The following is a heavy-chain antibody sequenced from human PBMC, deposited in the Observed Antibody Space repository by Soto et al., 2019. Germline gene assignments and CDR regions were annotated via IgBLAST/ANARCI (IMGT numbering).Heavy chain of an antibody. V-gene: IGHV4-59*08. CDR2: IYYSGTN. CDR1: GGSISDYY. J-gene: IGHJ6*02. CDR3: ARQRGGYYCYGMDV. D-gene: IGHD3-16*01. Sequence: QVQLQESGPGLVKPSETLSLTCTVSGGSISDYYWSWIRQPPGKGLEWIGYIYYSGTNNYSPSLKRRVTIAVDPSKNRFSLNLTSVTAADSAIYYCARQRGGYYCYGMDVWGQGTTVTVSS.